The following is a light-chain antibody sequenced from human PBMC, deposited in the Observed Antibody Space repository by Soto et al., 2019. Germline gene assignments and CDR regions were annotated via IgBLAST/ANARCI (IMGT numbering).Light chain of an antibody. V-gene: IGLV2-14*03. Sequence: QSALTQPASVSGSPGQSITISCTGTSSDVGPYNYVSWYQQHPGKAPKLLIYDVSDRPSGVSNRFSGSKSGSTASLTISGLQAEDEADYYCSSYGGNNNVLFGGGTKLTVL. CDR3: SSYGGNNNVL. CDR1: SSDVGPYNY. J-gene: IGLJ2*01. CDR2: DVS.